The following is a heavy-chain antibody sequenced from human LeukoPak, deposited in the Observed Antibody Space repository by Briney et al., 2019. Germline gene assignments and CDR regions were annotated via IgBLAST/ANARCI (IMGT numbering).Heavy chain of an antibody. J-gene: IGHJ2*01. D-gene: IGHD3-16*01. CDR3: AKGGYNDPFDWYFDV. CDR1: GDSVSSKIAA. Sequence: SQTLSLTCAISGDSVSSKIAAWNWVRQSPSRGLEWLGRTYYRSKWYNDYAVSVRSPIRINPDTSKNQFYLQLNSVTPEDTAVYYCAKGGYNDPFDWYFDVWGRGTLVTVSS. V-gene: IGHV6-1*01. CDR2: TYYRSKWYN.